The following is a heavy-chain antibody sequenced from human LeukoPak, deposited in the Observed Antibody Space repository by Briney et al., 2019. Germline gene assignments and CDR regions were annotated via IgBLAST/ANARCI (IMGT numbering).Heavy chain of an antibody. J-gene: IGHJ4*02. CDR1: GGSISSSNYY. Sequence: SETMSLTCTVSGGSISSSNYYWGWIRQPPGKGLEWIGSIHYSGSTYYNPSLKSRVTVSVDTSKNQFTVNLSSVTAADTAVYYCTRHFGSGRDDYWGQGTLVTVSS. D-gene: IGHD3-10*01. CDR3: TRHFGSGRDDY. V-gene: IGHV4-39*01. CDR2: IHYSGST.